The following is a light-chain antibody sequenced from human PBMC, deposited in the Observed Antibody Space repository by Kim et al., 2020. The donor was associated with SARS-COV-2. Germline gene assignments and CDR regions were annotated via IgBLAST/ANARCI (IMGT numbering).Light chain of an antibody. CDR2: EVT. CDR1: SGDVGSYNL. J-gene: IGLJ1*01. CDR3: CSFADRSYV. Sequence: QSALTQPASVSGSPGQSITISCTGTSGDVGSYNLVSWYRQHPGKAPKLMIYEVTKRPSGVSSRFSASKSGNTASLTISGLQAEDEADYYCCSFADRSYVFGTGTKVTVL. V-gene: IGLV2-23*02.